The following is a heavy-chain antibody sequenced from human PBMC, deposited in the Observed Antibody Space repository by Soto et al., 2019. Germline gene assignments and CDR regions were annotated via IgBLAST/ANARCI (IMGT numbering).Heavy chain of an antibody. CDR1: GFTFDDYA. V-gene: IGHV3-9*01. D-gene: IGHD3-10*01. Sequence: EVQLVESGGGLVQPGRSLRLSCAASGFTFDDYAMDWVRQAPGKGLEWVSGISWNGGSIGYADSVKGRFTISRDNAKNSLYLQMNSLSAEDTALYYCSKGGLVRGAYYYYMDVWGKGTTVTVSS. CDR3: SKGGLVRGAYYYYMDV. J-gene: IGHJ6*03. CDR2: ISWNGGSI.